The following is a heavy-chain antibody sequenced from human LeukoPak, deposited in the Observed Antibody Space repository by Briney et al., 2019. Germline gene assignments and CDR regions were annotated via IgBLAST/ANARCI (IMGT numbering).Heavy chain of an antibody. CDR2: ISGSGGST. J-gene: IGHJ5*02. CDR1: GFTFSSYG. V-gene: IGHV3-23*01. D-gene: IGHD2-2*03. CDR3: AKVGIVVVPAAIFRWFDP. Sequence: GGSLRLSCAASGFTFSSYGMSWVRQAPGKGLEWVSAISGSGGSTYYADSVKGRFTISRDNSKNTLYLQMNSLRAEDTAVYYCAKVGIVVVPAAIFRWFDPWGQGTLVTVSS.